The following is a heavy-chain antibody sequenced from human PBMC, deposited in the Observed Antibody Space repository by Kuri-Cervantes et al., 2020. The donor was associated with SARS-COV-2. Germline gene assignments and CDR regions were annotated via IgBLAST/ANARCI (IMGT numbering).Heavy chain of an antibody. D-gene: IGHD3-3*01. CDR3: ARGTGSYYDFWSGSNFDY. CDR1: GFTFSNAW. V-gene: IGHV3-15*01. J-gene: IGHJ4*02. Sequence: GESLKISCAASGFTFSNAWMSWVRQAPGKGLEWVGRIKSKTDGGTTDYAAPVKGRFTISRDDSKNTLYLQMNSLRAEDTAVYYCARGTGSYYDFWSGSNFDYWGQGTLVTVSS. CDR2: IKSKTDGGTT.